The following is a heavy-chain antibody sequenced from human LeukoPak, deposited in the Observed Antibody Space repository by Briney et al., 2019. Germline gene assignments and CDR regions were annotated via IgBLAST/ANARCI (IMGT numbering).Heavy chain of an antibody. CDR2: IYYSGST. J-gene: IGHJ4*02. CDR1: GGSISSGGYY. V-gene: IGHV4-61*08. CDR3: ARGVYSSGYYYYFDC. Sequence: SETLSLTCTVSGGSISSGGYYWSWIRQHPGKGLEWIGSIYYSGSTNYNPSLKSRVTISVDTSKNQFSLKLSSVTAADTAVYYCARGVYSSGYYYYFDCWGQGTLVTVSS. D-gene: IGHD3-22*01.